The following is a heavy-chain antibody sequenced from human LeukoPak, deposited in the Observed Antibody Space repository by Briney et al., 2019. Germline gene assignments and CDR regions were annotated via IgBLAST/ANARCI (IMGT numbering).Heavy chain of an antibody. CDR1: GGSISSSSYY. Sequence: PSETLSLTCTVSGGSISSSSYYWGWIRQPPGKGLEWLGSIYYSGSTFYNPSLKSRVTISVDTSKNQFSLKLSSVTAADTAVYYCARQYYDILTGYYTDYYFDYWGQGTLVTVSS. V-gene: IGHV4-39*01. CDR2: IYYSGST. CDR3: ARQYYDILTGYYTDYYFDY. J-gene: IGHJ4*02. D-gene: IGHD3-9*01.